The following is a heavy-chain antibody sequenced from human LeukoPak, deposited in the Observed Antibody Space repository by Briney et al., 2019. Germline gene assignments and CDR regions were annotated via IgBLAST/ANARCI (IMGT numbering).Heavy chain of an antibody. V-gene: IGHV4-4*02. D-gene: IGHD4-17*01. Sequence: PSGTLSLTCAVSGGSISSSNWWSWVRQPPGKGLEWIGEIYHTGSPNYNPSLKSRVTISVDKSKNQFSLQLSSVTAADTAVYYCARQGAVTPRRTHYYAMDVWGPGTTVTVSS. CDR2: IYHTGSP. CDR3: ARQGAVTPRRTHYYAMDV. J-gene: IGHJ6*02. CDR1: GGSISSSNW.